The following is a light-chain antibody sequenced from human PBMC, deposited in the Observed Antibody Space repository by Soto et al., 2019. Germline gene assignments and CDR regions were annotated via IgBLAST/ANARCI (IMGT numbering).Light chain of an antibody. J-gene: IGKJ1*01. CDR3: QQYNSYART. Sequence: DIQMTQSPSTLSASVGDRVTITCRASQSISSWLAWYQQKPGKAPKLLIYDASSLERGVPSRFSGSGPGTEFTLTISSLQPDDFATYFCQQYNSYARTFGQGTKVDIK. CDR1: QSISSW. V-gene: IGKV1-5*01. CDR2: DAS.